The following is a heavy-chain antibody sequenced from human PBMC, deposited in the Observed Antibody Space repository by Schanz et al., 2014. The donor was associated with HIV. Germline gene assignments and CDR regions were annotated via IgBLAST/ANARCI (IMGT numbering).Heavy chain of an antibody. CDR1: GYGFTNYG. CDR3: AREKTTLNWFDP. V-gene: IGHV1-18*01. CDR2: ISPSNGNT. J-gene: IGHJ5*02. Sequence: QVQLLQSGTEVKTPGASVKVSCKTSGYGFTNYGVTWVRQAPGQGLEWMGWISPSNGNTNYAQKFQGRVTMTTDTSTSTAYMDLRSLRSDDTAVYYCAREKTTLNWFDPWGQGTLVTVSP.